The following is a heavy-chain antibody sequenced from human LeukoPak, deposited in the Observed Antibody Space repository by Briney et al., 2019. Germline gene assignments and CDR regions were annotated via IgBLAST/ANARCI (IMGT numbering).Heavy chain of an antibody. CDR2: ISYDGSNK. J-gene: IGHJ4*02. D-gene: IGHD1-26*01. CDR3: TKVFFSGSYYAASDY. Sequence: GRSLRLSCAASGFTFSTYDMHWVRQAPGRGLEWVAVISYDGSNKYYADSVKGRFTISRDNSKNTLYLQMNSLGAEDTAVYYCTKVFFSGSYYAASDYWGQGTLVTVSS. V-gene: IGHV3-30*18. CDR1: GFTFSTYD.